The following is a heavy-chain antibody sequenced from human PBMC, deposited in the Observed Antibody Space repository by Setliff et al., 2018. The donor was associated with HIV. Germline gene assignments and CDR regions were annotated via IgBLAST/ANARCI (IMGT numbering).Heavy chain of an antibody. CDR3: ARDRVRIKIFGANDASDI. J-gene: IGHJ3*02. V-gene: IGHV1-46*01. CDR1: GYTFTSYY. D-gene: IGHD3-3*01. CDR2: INPSGGSS. Sequence: GASVKVSCKASGYTFTSYYMNWVRQAPGQGLEWMGIINPSGGSSTYAQRFQGRVAMTRDTSTSTVYMELSSLRSEDTAVYYCARDRVRIKIFGANDASDIWGQGTMVTVSS.